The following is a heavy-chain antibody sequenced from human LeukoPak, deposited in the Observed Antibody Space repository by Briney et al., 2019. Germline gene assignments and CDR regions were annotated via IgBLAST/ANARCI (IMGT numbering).Heavy chain of an antibody. J-gene: IGHJ6*02. Sequence: SETLSLTCTVSGGSISSYYWSWIRQPPGKGLEWIGYIYYSGSTNYNPSLKSRVTISVDTSKNQFSLKLSSVAAADTAVYYCARDGASYYYSMDVWGQGTTVTVSS. V-gene: IGHV4-59*01. CDR3: ARDGASYYYSMDV. CDR2: IYYSGST. D-gene: IGHD3-10*01. CDR1: GGSISSYY.